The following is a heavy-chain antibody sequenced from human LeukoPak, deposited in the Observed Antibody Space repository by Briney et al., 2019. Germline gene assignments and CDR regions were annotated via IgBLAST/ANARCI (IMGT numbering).Heavy chain of an antibody. CDR1: GFTFSSYA. CDR2: ISGSGGST. D-gene: IGHD3-22*01. Sequence: PGGSLRLSCVASGFTFSSYAMSWVRQAPGKGLEWVSAISGSGGSTYYADSVKGRFTISRDNSKNTLYLQMNSLRAEDTAVYYCAKDPRRITMIVVVTAEYFQHWGQGTLVTVSS. CDR3: AKDPRRITMIVVVTAEYFQH. J-gene: IGHJ1*01. V-gene: IGHV3-23*01.